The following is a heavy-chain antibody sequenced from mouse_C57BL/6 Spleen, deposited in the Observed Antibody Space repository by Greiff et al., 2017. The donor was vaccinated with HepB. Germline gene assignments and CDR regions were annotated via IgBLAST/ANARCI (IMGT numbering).Heavy chain of an antibody. J-gene: IGHJ2*01. CDR3: TRSVVDDGSNRHVDY. Sequence: EVQLQESGTVLARPGASVKMSCKTSGYPFTSYWMHWVKQRPGQGLEWLGAIYPGNSDTSYNQKFKGKAKLTAVTSASTAYMELSSLTNEDSAVYYCTRSVVDDGSNRHVDYWGQGTTLTVSS. D-gene: IGHD1-1*01. CDR1: GYPFTSYW. V-gene: IGHV1-5*01. CDR2: IYPGNSDT.